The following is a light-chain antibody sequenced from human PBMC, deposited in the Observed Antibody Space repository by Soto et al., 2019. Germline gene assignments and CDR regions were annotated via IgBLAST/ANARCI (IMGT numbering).Light chain of an antibody. CDR1: SGYSNYK. Sequence: QSVLTQPPSASASLGASVTLTCTLSSGYSNYKVDWYQQRPGKGPRFVMRVGTGGIVGSKGDGIPDRFLVFGSGLNRYLTTKNLQDEDESAYHCAADHGSGINFVQRVFGGGTKLTVL. CDR2: VGTGGIVG. CDR3: AADHGSGINFVQRV. V-gene: IGLV9-49*01. J-gene: IGLJ3*02.